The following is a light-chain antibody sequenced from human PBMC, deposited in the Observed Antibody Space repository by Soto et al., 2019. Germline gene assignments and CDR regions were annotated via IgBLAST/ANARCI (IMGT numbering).Light chain of an antibody. J-gene: IGKJ1*01. V-gene: IGKV3-15*01. CDR2: GAS. CDR3: QQYNNWPPWT. Sequence: EIVMTQSPATLSVSPGERATLSCRASQSINSMLAWYQQKPGQAPRLLMYGASTRATGTPARFSGSGSGTDFNLTISSLQSEDFAVYYCQQYNNWPPWTFGQGTKVEIK. CDR1: QSINSM.